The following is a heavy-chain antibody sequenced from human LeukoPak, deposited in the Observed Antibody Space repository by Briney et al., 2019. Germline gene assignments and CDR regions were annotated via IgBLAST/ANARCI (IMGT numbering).Heavy chain of an antibody. V-gene: IGHV1-18*01. CDR1: GYTFTSYG. J-gene: IGHJ4*02. CDR3: ARVGGGYPVVREYYFDY. Sequence: ASVKVSCKASGYTFTSYGISWVRQAPGQGLEWMGWISAYNGNTNYAQKLQGRVTMTTDTSTSTAYMELGSLRSDDTAVYYCARVGGGYPVVREYYFDYWGQGTLVTVSS. CDR2: ISAYNGNT. D-gene: IGHD3-22*01.